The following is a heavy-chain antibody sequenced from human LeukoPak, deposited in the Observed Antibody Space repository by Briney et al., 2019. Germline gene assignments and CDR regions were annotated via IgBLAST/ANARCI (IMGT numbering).Heavy chain of an antibody. V-gene: IGHV3-23*01. J-gene: IGHJ4*02. CDR1: GFTFSNYA. CDR3: ARVRASYGWGSYYFDY. CDR2: ISGSGASA. D-gene: IGHD6-19*01. Sequence: GGSLRLSCAASGFTFSNYAMSWVRQAPGKGLEWVSAISGSGASAYYADSVQGRFTISRDNSKNTLYLQMNSLRAEDTAVYYCARVRASYGWGSYYFDYWGQGTLVTVSS.